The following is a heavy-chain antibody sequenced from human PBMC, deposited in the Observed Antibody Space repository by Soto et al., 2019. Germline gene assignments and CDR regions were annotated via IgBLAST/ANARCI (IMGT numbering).Heavy chain of an antibody. D-gene: IGHD5-18*01. V-gene: IGHV3-74*01. J-gene: IGHJ4*02. CDR3: ARGSYHSFWFDY. Sequence: EVQLVESGGGLVQPGGSLRLSCAASGFTFSRYWMHWVRQAPGQGLVWLSRVNTHGSTTNYADSVKGRFTISRDNAENTLYLQINSLRAEDTAVYYCARGSYHSFWFDYWGQGTLVTVSS. CDR2: VNTHGSTT. CDR1: GFTFSRYW.